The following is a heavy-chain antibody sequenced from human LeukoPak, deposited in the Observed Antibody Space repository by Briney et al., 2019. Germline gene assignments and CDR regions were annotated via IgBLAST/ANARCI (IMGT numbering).Heavy chain of an antibody. CDR3: ATYGDVMVWGVITWYFDL. J-gene: IGHJ2*01. CDR2: ISGSGGST. CDR1: GFTFSSYG. Sequence: PGGSLRLSCAASGFTFSSYGMSWVRQAPGKGLEWVSAISGSGGSTYYADSVKGRFTISRDNSKNTLYLQMNSLRAEDTAVYYCATYGDVMVWGVITWYFDLWGRGTLVTVSS. V-gene: IGHV3-23*01. D-gene: IGHD3-10*01.